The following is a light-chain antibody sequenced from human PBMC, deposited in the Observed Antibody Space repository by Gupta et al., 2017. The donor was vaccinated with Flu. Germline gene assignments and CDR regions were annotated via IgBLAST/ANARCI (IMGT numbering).Light chain of an antibody. J-gene: IGLJ2*01. CDR3: CSYAGSYSFV. CDR2: DVS. V-gene: IGLV2-11*01. CDR1: GSDVGGYNY. Sequence: QSALTQPRSVSGSPGQSVTISCTGTGSDVGGYNYVSWYRQHPGEAPKLIVSDVSKRPSGVPDRFSGSKSGNTASLTISGLQVDHEADYYCCSYAGSYSFVFGGGTQLTVL.